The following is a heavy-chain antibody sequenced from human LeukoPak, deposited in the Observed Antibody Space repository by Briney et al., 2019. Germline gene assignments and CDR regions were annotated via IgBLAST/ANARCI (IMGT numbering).Heavy chain of an antibody. CDR1: GFTFSSYA. D-gene: IGHD4-23*01. V-gene: IGHV3-11*04. J-gene: IGHJ3*02. CDR3: ARDYGGPRHAFDI. Sequence: GGSLRLSCAASGFTFSSYAMSWIRQAPGKGLEWVSYISSSGSTIYYADSVKGRFTISRDNAKNSLYLQMNSLRAEDTAVYYCARDYGGPRHAFDIWGQGTMVTVSS. CDR2: ISSSGSTI.